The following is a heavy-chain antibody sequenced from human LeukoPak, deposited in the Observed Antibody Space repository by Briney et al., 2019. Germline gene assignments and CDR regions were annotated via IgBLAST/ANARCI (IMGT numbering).Heavy chain of an antibody. J-gene: IGHJ1*01. CDR1: GYIFDIYA. V-gene: IGHV7-4-1*02. CDR2: ISTNTGNP. D-gene: IGHD1-7*01. Sequence: ASVKVSCKASGYIFDIYALIWVRQAPGQGLELMGWISTNTGNPTYAQGFTGRFVFSLDTSVSTAYLQISSLKAEDTAVYYCARDYTLTLGTTTYFQHWGQGTLVAVSS. CDR3: ARDYTLTLGTTTYFQH.